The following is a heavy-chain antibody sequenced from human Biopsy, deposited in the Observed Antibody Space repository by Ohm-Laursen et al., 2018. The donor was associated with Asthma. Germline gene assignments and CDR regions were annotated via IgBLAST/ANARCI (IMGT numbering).Heavy chain of an antibody. V-gene: IGHV1-3*01. CDR1: GYTFISYA. CDR2: INAGNGNT. D-gene: IGHD3-9*01. J-gene: IGHJ3*01. CDR3: ARTYYDFLTGQVNDAFAL. Sequence: ASVKVSCKVSGYTFISYAIHWVRQAPGQRLEWMGWINAGNGNTKYSQKSPGRVTITRDTSASTAYMELSNMRSEDTAVYYCARTYYDFLTGQVNDAFALWGQGTMVTVSS.